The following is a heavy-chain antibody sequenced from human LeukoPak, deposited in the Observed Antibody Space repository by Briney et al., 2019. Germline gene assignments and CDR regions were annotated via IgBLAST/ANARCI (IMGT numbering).Heavy chain of an antibody. Sequence: GGSLRLFCAASGFTFSSYSMNWVRQAPGKGLEWVSYISSSSSTIYYADSVKGRFTISRDNAKNSLYLQMNSLRAEDTAVYYCARGSAAAGFDYWGQGTLVTVSS. CDR2: ISSSSSTI. V-gene: IGHV3-48*01. J-gene: IGHJ4*02. CDR3: ARGSAAAGFDY. CDR1: GFTFSSYS. D-gene: IGHD6-13*01.